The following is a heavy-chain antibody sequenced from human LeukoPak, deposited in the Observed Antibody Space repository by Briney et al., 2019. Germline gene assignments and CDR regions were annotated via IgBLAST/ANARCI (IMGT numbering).Heavy chain of an antibody. CDR3: GRDGGYGDLGGLDV. V-gene: IGHV4-61*08. CDR1: GGSISSGGYY. D-gene: IGHD4-17*01. CDR2: ISHSGNT. Sequence: SQTLSLTCTVSGGSISSGGYYWNWIRQPPGKGLEWIGYISHSGNTNYNPSLKSRVTISVDTSKNQFSLKLSSVTAADTAVYYCGRDGGYGDLGGLDVWGQGTTVTVSS. J-gene: IGHJ6*02.